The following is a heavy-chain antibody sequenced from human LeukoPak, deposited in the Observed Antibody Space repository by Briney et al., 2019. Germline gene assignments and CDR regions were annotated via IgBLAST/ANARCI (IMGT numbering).Heavy chain of an antibody. D-gene: IGHD6-6*01. Sequence: SETLSLTCAVYGGSFSGYYWSWIRQPPGKGLEWIGEINHSGSTNYNPSLKSRVTISVDTSENQFSLKLSSVTAADTAVYYCARGLPGQLAYYYYGMDVWGQGTTVTVSS. CDR2: INHSGST. CDR1: GGSFSGYY. V-gene: IGHV4-34*01. J-gene: IGHJ6*02. CDR3: ARGLPGQLAYYYYGMDV.